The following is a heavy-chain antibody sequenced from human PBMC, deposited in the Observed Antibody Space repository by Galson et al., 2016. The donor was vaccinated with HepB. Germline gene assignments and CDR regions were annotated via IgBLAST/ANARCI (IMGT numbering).Heavy chain of an antibody. CDR1: GFTFMDYY. D-gene: IGHD3-22*01. Sequence: SLRLSCAASGFTFMDYYMTWIRKAPGKGLEWVSYISTRGDSIRYADSVKGRFTISRDNARNSVFLQMNSLRAEDTAVYYCASGLGYPRNYYGMDVWGQGATVTVSS. J-gene: IGHJ6*02. CDR3: ASGLGYPRNYYGMDV. CDR2: ISTRGDSI. V-gene: IGHV3-11*01.